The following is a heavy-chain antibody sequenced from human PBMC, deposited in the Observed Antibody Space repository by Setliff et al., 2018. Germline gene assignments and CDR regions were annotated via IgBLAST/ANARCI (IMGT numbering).Heavy chain of an antibody. J-gene: IGHJ4*02. CDR1: GDSISRSTYY. CDR3: ARGLNTESWTPLY. CDR2: VDHSGNT. V-gene: IGHV4-39*01. D-gene: IGHD2-15*01. Sequence: SETLSLTCTVSGDSISRSTYYWGWIRQSPGKGLDWIGTVDHSGNTFYNPSLKSRVTISVDTSKNQLSLELASVTAADTAIYYCARGLNTESWTPLYWSPGTRVTVSS.